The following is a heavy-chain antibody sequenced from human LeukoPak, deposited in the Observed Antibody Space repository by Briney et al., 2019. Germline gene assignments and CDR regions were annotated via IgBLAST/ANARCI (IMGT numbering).Heavy chain of an antibody. D-gene: IGHD6-6*01. J-gene: IGHJ4*02. CDR2: INPNSGGT. CDR1: GYTFTGYY. V-gene: IGHV1-2*02. CDR3: ARDKVVYSSSSWRIDY. Sequence: ASVKVSCTASGYTFTGYYMHWVRQAPGQGLEWMGWINPNSGGTNYAQKFQGRVTMTRDTSISTAYMELSRLRSDDTAVYYCARDKVVYSSSSWRIDYWGQGTLVTVSS.